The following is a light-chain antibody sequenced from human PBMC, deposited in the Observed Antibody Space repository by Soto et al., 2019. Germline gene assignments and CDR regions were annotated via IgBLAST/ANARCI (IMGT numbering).Light chain of an antibody. V-gene: IGKV3-20*01. J-gene: IGKJ1*01. CDR1: QSVTSNY. CDR2: ATS. CDR3: QQYGTSPRT. Sequence: EIVLTQSPGTLSSSPGERATLSCRASQSVTSNYLAWYQQKPGQAPRLLIYATSSRATGIPDRFSGSGSQTDFTLTISRLEPEDFAVYYCQQYGTSPRTFGQGTKVDIK.